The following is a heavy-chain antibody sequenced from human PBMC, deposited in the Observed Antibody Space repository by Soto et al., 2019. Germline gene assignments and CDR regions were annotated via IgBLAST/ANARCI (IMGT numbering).Heavy chain of an antibody. V-gene: IGHV4-4*02. J-gene: IGHJ3*02. CDR1: SGSISSSNW. CDR2: IYHSGST. Sequence: QVQLQESGPGLVKPSGTLSLTCAVSSGSISSSNWWSWVRQPPGKGLEWIGEIYHSGSTNYNPSLMSRVTISVDKSKNQFSLKLSSVTAADTAVYYCARGERLVASVDAFDIWGQGTMVTVSS. D-gene: IGHD5-12*01. CDR3: ARGERLVASVDAFDI.